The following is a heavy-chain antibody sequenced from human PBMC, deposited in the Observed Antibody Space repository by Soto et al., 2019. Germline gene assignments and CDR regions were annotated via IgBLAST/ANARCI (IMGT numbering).Heavy chain of an antibody. J-gene: IGHJ4*02. Sequence: QVQLVQSGPEVKMPGASVNVSCKASGYTFTSYGINWVRQAPGQGLEWMGRVSTYNGNTKYGQKFQGRVTMTTDTSTTTVYMHLRSLRSDDTSVYYCARERGLTASTLFGYWGQGTVVTVS. CDR1: GYTFTSYG. CDR2: VSTYNGNT. V-gene: IGHV1-18*01. D-gene: IGHD3-10*02. CDR3: ARERGLTASTLFGY.